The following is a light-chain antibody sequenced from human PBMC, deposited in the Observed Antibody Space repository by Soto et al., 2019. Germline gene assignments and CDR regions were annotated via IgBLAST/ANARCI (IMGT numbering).Light chain of an antibody. CDR2: SDN. CDR1: TSNIGSNT. CDR3: AAWDDSLNGRV. J-gene: IGLJ3*02. Sequence: QSVLTQPPSASGTPGQRVTISCSGRTSNIGSNTINWYQQLPGTAPKLLLYSDNQRPSGVPDRFSGSKSGTSASLAISGLQFEYEDDYYCAAWDDSLNGRVFGGGTKLTVL. V-gene: IGLV1-44*01.